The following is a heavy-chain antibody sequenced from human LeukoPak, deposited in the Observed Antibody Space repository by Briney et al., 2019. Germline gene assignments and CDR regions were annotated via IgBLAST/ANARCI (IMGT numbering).Heavy chain of an antibody. Sequence: SQTLSLTCAISGDSVSSNSAAWNWLRQSPSRGLEWLGRTYYRSKWYNDYAASVKSRTTINPDTSKNQFSLKLSSVTAADTAVYYCARHPNYGDWGAFDIWGQGTMVTVSS. CDR1: GDSVSSNSAA. CDR3: ARHPNYGDWGAFDI. D-gene: IGHD4-17*01. V-gene: IGHV6-1*01. CDR2: TYYRSKWYN. J-gene: IGHJ3*02.